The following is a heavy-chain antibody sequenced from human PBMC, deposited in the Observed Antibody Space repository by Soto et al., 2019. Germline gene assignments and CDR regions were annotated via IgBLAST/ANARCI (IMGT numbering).Heavy chain of an antibody. Sequence: QVQLVQSGAEVKKPGSSVKVSCKASGGTFSSYAIIWVRQAPGQGLEWMGGIIPIFGTANYAQTFQGRATITADKSTSTAYMELSSLRSEDTAVYDCAIGLIGGPGYYGMDVWGQGTTVTVSS. CDR3: AIGLIGGPGYYGMDV. D-gene: IGHD2-15*01. CDR1: GGTFSSYA. CDR2: IIPIFGTA. J-gene: IGHJ6*02. V-gene: IGHV1-69*06.